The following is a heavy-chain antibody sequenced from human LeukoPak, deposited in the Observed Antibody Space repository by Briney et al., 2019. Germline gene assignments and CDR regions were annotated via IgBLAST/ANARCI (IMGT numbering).Heavy chain of an antibody. D-gene: IGHD3-16*02. CDR2: INHSGST. J-gene: IGHJ4*02. CDR3: ARGLYDYVWGSYRLAYFDY. Sequence: PSETLSLTYTVSGGSISSYYWSWIRQPPGKGLEWIGEINHSGSTNYNPSLKSRVTISVDTSKNQFSLKLSSVTAADTAVYYCARGLYDYVWGSYRLAYFDYWGQGTLVTVSS. CDR1: GGSISSYY. V-gene: IGHV4-34*01.